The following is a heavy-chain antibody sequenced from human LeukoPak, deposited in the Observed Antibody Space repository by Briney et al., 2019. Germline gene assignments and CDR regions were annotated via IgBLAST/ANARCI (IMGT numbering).Heavy chain of an antibody. J-gene: IGHJ4*02. CDR1: GGTFSSYA. V-gene: IGHV1-69*04. Sequence: SVKVSCKASGGTFSSYAISWVRQAPGQGLEWMGRIIPILGIANYAQKFQGRVTITADKSTSTAYMELSSLRSEDTAVYYCARGEHDYGDYASQYFDYWGQGTLVTVSS. D-gene: IGHD4-17*01. CDR2: IIPILGIA. CDR3: ARGEHDYGDYASQYFDY.